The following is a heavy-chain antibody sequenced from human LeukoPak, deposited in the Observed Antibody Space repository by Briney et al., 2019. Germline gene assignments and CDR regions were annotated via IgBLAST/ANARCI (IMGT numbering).Heavy chain of an antibody. J-gene: IGHJ6*03. CDR2: IYTSGST. CDR1: VGSISSGSYY. Sequence: SQTLSLTCTISVGSISSGSYYWSWIRQPAGKGLEWIGRIYTSGSTNYNPSLKSRVTISVDTSKNQFSLKLSSVTAADTAVYYCARDPILGYCTNGVCSPDYYMDVWGKGTTVTVSS. CDR3: ARDPILGYCTNGVCSPDYYMDV. V-gene: IGHV4-61*02. D-gene: IGHD2-8*01.